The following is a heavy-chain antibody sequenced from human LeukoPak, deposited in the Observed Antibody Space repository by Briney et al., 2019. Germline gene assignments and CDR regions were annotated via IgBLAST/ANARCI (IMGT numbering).Heavy chain of an antibody. D-gene: IGHD2-15*01. CDR2: IYYSGST. V-gene: IGHV4-59*01. CDR3: ASGGVAFDY. CDR1: GDSISSYY. J-gene: IGHJ4*02. Sequence: SETLSLTCTVSGDSISSYYWSWIRQPPGKGLEWIGYIYYSGSTNYNPSLKSRVTISVDTSKNQFSLKLSSVTAADTAVYYCASGGVAFDYWGQGTLVTVSS.